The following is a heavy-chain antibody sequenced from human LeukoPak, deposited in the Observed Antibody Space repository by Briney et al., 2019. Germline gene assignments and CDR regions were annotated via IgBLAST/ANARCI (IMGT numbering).Heavy chain of an antibody. J-gene: IGHJ4*02. V-gene: IGHV4-34*01. Sequence: SETLSLTCAVYGGSFRGYYWSWIRQPPGKGLEWIGEINHSGSTNYNPSLKSRVTISVDTSKNQFSLKLSSVTAADTAVYYCARGSSTVTSELYSSWGQGTLVTVSS. CDR3: ARGSSTVTSELYSS. CDR1: GGSFRGYY. D-gene: IGHD4-4*01. CDR2: INHSGST.